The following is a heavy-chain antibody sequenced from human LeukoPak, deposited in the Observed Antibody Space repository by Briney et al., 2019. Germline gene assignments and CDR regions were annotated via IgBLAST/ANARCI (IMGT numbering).Heavy chain of an antibody. CDR2: ISSNDDK. V-gene: IGHV2-5*01. J-gene: IGHJ4*02. D-gene: IGHD1-1*01. CDR3: AHVNQRRYDY. Sequence: SGPTLVNPTQTLPLTCTISGFSLGRSAAGVGWIRESPVNAQEWLALISSNDDKRYSSSMKSRLNITKNTSKSQVVLTMANMDPVYTATYYCAHVNQRRYDYWGQGNLVTVSS. CDR1: GFSLGRSAAG.